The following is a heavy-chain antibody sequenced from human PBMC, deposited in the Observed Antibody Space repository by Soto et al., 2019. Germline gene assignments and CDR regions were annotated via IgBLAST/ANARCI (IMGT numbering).Heavy chain of an antibody. J-gene: IGHJ3*02. CDR1: GFTFTSSA. CDR3: AAERLTYYDFWSGYWAFDI. V-gene: IGHV1-58*01. CDR2: IVVGSGNT. D-gene: IGHD3-3*01. Sequence: GASVKVSCKASGFTFTSSAVQWVRQARGQRLEWIGWIVVGSGNTNYAQKFQERVTITRDMSTSTAYMELSSLRSEDTAVYYCAAERLTYYDFWSGYWAFDIWGQGTMVTVSS.